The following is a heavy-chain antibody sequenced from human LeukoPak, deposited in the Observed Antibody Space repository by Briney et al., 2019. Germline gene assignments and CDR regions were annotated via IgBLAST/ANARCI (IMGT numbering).Heavy chain of an antibody. D-gene: IGHD3-9*01. Sequence: SVKVSCKASGGTFSSYAISWVRQAPGQGLDWMGGIIPIFGTANYAQKFQGRVTITADKSTSTAYMELSSLRSEDTVVFFRQKTAYDILTGYYGGTFDYWGQGTLVTVSS. CDR3: QKTAYDILTGYYGGTFDY. V-gene: IGHV1-69*06. CDR2: IIPIFGTA. CDR1: GGTFSSYA. J-gene: IGHJ4*02.